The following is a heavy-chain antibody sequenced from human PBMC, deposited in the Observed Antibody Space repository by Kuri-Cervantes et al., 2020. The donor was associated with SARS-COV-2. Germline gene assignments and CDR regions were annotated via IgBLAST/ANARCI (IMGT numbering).Heavy chain of an antibody. CDR2: ISSSGSHI. CDR3: ARGAYWEFDY. Sequence: GESLKISCAASGFTFSSYSMNWVRQAPGKGLEWVSSISSSGSHIYYADSVKGRFTISRDNAKNSLYLQMNSLRAEDTAVYYCARGAYWEFDYWGQGTLVTVSS. J-gene: IGHJ4*02. CDR1: GFTFSSYS. D-gene: IGHD1-26*01. V-gene: IGHV3-21*01.